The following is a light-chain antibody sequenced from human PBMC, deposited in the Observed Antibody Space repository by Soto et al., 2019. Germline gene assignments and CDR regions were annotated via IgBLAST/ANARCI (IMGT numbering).Light chain of an antibody. CDR1: QTVTSNY. CDR3: QHYYTSYTT. J-gene: IGKJ1*01. V-gene: IGKV3-20*01. Sequence: EIVLTQSPGTLSLSPGERATLSCGASQTVTSNYLAWYQQKPGQAPRLLIFGASTRATGIPDRFSGSGSGTDFTLTTSRMEPEDFAVYYCQHYYTSYTTFGQGTKVEIK. CDR2: GAS.